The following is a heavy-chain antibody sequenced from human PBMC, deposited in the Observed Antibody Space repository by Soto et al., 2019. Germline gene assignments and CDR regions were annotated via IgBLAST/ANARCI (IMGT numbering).Heavy chain of an antibody. CDR2: ISGSGGST. J-gene: IGHJ4*02. Sequence: HPGGSLRLSCAASGFTFSSYAMSWVRQAPGKGLEWVSAISGSGGSTYYADSVKGRFTISRDNSKNTLYLQMNSLRAEDTAVYYCAKAPIIDDFWSGYYFDYWGQGTLVTVSS. V-gene: IGHV3-23*01. D-gene: IGHD3-3*01. CDR1: GFTFSSYA. CDR3: AKAPIIDDFWSGYYFDY.